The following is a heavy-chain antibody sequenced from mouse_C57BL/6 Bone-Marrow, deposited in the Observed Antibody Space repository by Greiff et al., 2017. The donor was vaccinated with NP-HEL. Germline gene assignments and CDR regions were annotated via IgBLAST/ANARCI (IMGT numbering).Heavy chain of an antibody. V-gene: IGHV5-4*01. J-gene: IGHJ3*01. CDR3: ARDNYSNPFAY. CDR1: GFTFSSYA. D-gene: IGHD2-5*01. Sequence: EVQGVESGGGLVKPGGSLKLSCAASGFTFSSYAMSWVRQTPEKRLEWVATISDGGSYTYYPDNVKGRFTLSRDNAKNNLYLQMSHLKSEDTAMYYCARDNYSNPFAYWGQGTLVTVSA. CDR2: ISDGGSYT.